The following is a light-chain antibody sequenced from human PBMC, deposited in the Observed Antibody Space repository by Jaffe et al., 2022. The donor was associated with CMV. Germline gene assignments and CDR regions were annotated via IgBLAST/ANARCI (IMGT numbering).Light chain of an antibody. CDR3: QAWDSSTVI. J-gene: IGLJ2*01. CDR2: QDI. V-gene: IGLV3-1*01. Sequence: SFELTQPPSVSVSPGQTASITCSGDNLGDRYACWYRQKPGQSPVLVIYQDIKRPSGIPERFSGSNSGNTATLTISGTQAMDEADYYCQAWDSSTVIFGGGTKLTVL. CDR1: NLGDRY.